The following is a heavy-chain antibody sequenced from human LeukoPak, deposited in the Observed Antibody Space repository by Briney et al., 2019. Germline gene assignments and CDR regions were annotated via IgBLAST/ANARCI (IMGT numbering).Heavy chain of an antibody. CDR2: IYYTGST. J-gene: IGHJ4*02. CDR3: ARDSDPRNY. Sequence: SETLSLTCTVSGYSITSGYYWAWIRQPPGKGLEWIGNIYYTGSTFYNPSLNSRVTMSVDTSKNQFSLKLNSVTAAYTAVYYCARDSDPRNYWGQGTLVTVSS. CDR1: GYSITSGYY. V-gene: IGHV4-38-2*02.